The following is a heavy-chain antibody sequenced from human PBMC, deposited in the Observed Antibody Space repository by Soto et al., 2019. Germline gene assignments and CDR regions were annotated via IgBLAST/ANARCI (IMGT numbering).Heavy chain of an antibody. CDR1: GFTFSSYG. CDR3: ARATFSNCTNGVCYTFNWFDP. Sequence: GGSLRLSWAASGFTFSSYGMHWVRQAPGKGLEWVAVISYDGSNKYYADSVKGRFTISRDNSKNTLYLQMNSLRAEDTAVYYCARATFSNCTNGVCYTFNWFDPWGQGTLVTVSS. CDR2: ISYDGSNK. J-gene: IGHJ5*02. D-gene: IGHD2-8*01. V-gene: IGHV3-30-3*01.